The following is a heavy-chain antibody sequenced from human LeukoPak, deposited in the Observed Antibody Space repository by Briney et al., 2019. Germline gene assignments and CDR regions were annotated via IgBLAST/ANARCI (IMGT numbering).Heavy chain of an antibody. Sequence: ASVKVSCKASGYTFTSYAMHWVRQAPGQRLEWMGWINAGNGNTKYSQKFQGRVTITRDTSASTAYMELSSLRSDDTAVYYCAIANTYYDILTGYLYWGQGTLVTVSS. V-gene: IGHV1-3*01. CDR1: GYTFTSYA. CDR3: AIANTYYDILTGYLY. D-gene: IGHD3-9*01. CDR2: INAGNGNT. J-gene: IGHJ4*02.